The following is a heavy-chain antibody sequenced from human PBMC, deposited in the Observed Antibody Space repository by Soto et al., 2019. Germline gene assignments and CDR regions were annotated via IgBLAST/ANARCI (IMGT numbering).Heavy chain of an antibody. CDR1: GDSVSGDDW. J-gene: IGHJ6*02. CDR3: ATQGFYRMGV. CDR2: IHHSGAT. V-gene: IGHV4-4*02. Sequence: QVQLQESGPGLVQPSGTLSLTCAVSGDSVSGDDWWSWVRQPPGKGLEWIGEIHHSGATNYNPSLKRRVPISVDKSKNQFSRKLNSVTAADTAMFYCATQGFYRMGVWGRGTTVTVSS.